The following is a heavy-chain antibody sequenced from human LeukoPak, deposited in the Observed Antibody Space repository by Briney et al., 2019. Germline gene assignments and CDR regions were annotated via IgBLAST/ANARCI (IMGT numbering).Heavy chain of an antibody. Sequence: ASVTVSFKVSGYTLTELSMHWVRQAPGKGLEWMGGFDPEDGETIYAQKFQGRVTMTEDTSTDTAYMELSSLRSEDTAVYYCATADLAMVTRAANAFDIWGQGTMVTVSS. CDR1: GYTLTELS. J-gene: IGHJ3*02. V-gene: IGHV1-24*01. CDR2: FDPEDGET. CDR3: ATADLAMVTRAANAFDI. D-gene: IGHD5-18*01.